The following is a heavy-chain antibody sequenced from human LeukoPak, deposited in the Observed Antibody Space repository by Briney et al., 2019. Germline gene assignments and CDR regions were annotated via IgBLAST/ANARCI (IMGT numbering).Heavy chain of an antibody. CDR1: GFTFSSYA. D-gene: IGHD3-22*01. J-gene: IGHJ4*02. Sequence: PGRSLRLSCAASGFTFSSYAMHWVRQAPGKGLEWVVVISYDGSNKYYADSVKGRFTISRDNSKNTLYLQMNSLRAEDTAVYYCARPRSPVIVFLTDYWGQGTLVTVSS. CDR3: ARPRSPVIVFLTDY. CDR2: ISYDGSNK. V-gene: IGHV3-30-3*01.